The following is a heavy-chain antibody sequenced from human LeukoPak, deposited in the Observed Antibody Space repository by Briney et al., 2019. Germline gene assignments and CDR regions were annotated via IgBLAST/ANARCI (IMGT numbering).Heavy chain of an antibody. Sequence: GGSLRLSCAASGFSFSTYCMHWVRQAPGKGPMWVSRICPDGTVTNYADSVKARFSISRVNARNTVYLQMNSLRAEDTAVYYCVRDFRSADYWGQGTLVTVSS. CDR2: ICPDGTVT. CDR1: GFSFSTYC. CDR3: VRDFRSADY. V-gene: IGHV3-74*01. J-gene: IGHJ4*02.